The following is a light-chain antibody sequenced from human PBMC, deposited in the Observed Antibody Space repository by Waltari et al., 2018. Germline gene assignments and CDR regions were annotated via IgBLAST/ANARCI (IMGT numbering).Light chain of an antibody. J-gene: IGKJ1*01. CDR3: QHYNLYPWT. CDR1: QSISSW. Sequence: DIQMLQSRSTLSASVGDIVTITCRASQSISSWLAWYQQKPGKAPKLLIYKASSLESGVPSRFSGSGSGTEFTLTISSLQPDDFAAYYCQHYNLYPWTFGQGTNVEIK. V-gene: IGKV1-5*03. CDR2: KAS.